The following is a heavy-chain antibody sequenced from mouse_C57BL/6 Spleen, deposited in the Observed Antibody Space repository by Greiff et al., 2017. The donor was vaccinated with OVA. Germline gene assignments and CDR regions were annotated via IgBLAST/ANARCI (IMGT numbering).Heavy chain of an antibody. CDR2: IDPETGGT. CDR3: TTDYGSSYNGYFDV. Sequence: VQLQQSGAELVRPGASVTLSCKASGYTFTDYEMHWVKQTPEHGREWIGAIDPETGGTDYNQKFKGKDILTAAKSSSTAYIKLRSLTSEDSAFYYCTTDYGSSYNGYFDVWGTGTTVTVSS. V-gene: IGHV1-15*01. D-gene: IGHD1-1*01. CDR1: GYTFTDYE. J-gene: IGHJ1*03.